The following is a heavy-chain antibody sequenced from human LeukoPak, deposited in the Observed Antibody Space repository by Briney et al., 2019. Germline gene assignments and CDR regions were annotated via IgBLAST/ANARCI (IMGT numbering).Heavy chain of an antibody. Sequence: GGSLRLSCAASGFTFDDYAMHWVRQAPGKGLEWVSGISWNSGSIGYADSVKGRFTISRDNAKNSLYLQMNSLRAEDTALYYCAKETGDDYYFDYWGQGTLVTVSS. D-gene: IGHD5-24*01. CDR3: AKETGDDYYFDY. J-gene: IGHJ4*02. CDR2: ISWNSGSI. CDR1: GFTFDDYA. V-gene: IGHV3-9*01.